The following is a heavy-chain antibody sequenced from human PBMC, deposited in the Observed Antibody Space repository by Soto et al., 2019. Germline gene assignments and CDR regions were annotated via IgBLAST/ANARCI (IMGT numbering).Heavy chain of an antibody. CDR1: GGSIRDYY. CDR2: IYYTGTT. Sequence: SETLSLTCTVSGGSIRDYYWGWIRQSPWKGLEWIGYIYYTGTTKYNPSLKSRVTISVDSSKNQFSLKLDSVTAADTAVYYCARLGGYYQAFDSWGQGTLVTVS. J-gene: IGHJ4*02. D-gene: IGHD3-22*01. CDR3: ARLGGYYQAFDS. V-gene: IGHV4-59*08.